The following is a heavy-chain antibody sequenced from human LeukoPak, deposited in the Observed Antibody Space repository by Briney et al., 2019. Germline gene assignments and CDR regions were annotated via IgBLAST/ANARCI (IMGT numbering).Heavy chain of an antibody. V-gene: IGHV4-34*01. CDR2: INHSGST. CDR3: ARWRGGYSSSSGWLGFDY. J-gene: IGHJ4*02. Sequence: SETLSLTCAVYGGSFSGYYWSWIRQPPGKGLEWIGEINHSGSTNYNPSLKSRVTISVDTSKNQFSLKLSSVTAADTAVYYCARWRGGYSSSSGWLGFDYWGQGTLVTVSS. D-gene: IGHD6-6*01. CDR1: GGSFSGYY.